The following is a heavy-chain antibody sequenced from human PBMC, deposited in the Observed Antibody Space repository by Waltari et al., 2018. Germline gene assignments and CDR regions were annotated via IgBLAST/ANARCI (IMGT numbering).Heavy chain of an antibody. V-gene: IGHV4-39*07. Sequence: QLQLQESGPGLVKPSETLVLTCAVSGASIISGSYYWGWIRQPPGKGLGWIGTLYYPGRTDYNPSPSLKSRVIISVDPSKNHFSLNLTSVTAADTAVYYCARHNRGHYYYYYMDVWGKGAPVTISS. CDR2: LYYPGRT. J-gene: IGHJ6*03. CDR1: GASIISGSYY. D-gene: IGHD1-20*01. CDR3: ARHNRGHYYYYYMDV.